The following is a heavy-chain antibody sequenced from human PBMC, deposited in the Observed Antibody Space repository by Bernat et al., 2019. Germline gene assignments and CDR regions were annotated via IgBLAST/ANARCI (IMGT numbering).Heavy chain of an antibody. CDR2: IDSDGSRI. J-gene: IGHJ4*02. Sequence: EVQLVESGGGLVQPGGSLRLSCAASGFTFSSYWMYWVRQAPGKGLVWVSGIDSDGSRITYADSVRGRFTISSDNAKKTLYLQMNSVGAEETAVYYCASYKGGATKDYWGQGTLVTVSS. V-gene: IGHV3-74*01. CDR3: ASYKGGATKDY. CDR1: GFTFSSYW. D-gene: IGHD5-12*01.